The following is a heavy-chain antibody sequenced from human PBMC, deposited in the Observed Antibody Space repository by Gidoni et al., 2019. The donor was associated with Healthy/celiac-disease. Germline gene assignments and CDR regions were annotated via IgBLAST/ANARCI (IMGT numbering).Heavy chain of an antibody. CDR3: ARVTTYCSSTSCYSAKDAFDV. V-gene: IGHV3-21*01. CDR1: GFTFSRYN. Sequence: EVQLVESGGGLVKSGGSLRLSCVASGFTFSRYNMTWVRQAPGKGLEWVSNISSGSTFIYYADSVKGRFTISRDNAKNSLFLQMNRLGAEDTAVYYCARVTTYCSSTSCYSAKDAFDVWGQGTMVTVSS. CDR2: ISSGSTFI. J-gene: IGHJ3*01. D-gene: IGHD2-2*01.